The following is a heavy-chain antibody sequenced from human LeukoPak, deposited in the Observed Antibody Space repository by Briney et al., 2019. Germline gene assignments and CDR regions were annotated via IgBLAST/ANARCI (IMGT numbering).Heavy chain of an antibody. J-gene: IGHJ4*02. CDR1: GGSFSGYY. CDR2: INHSGST. D-gene: IGHD6-19*01. Sequence: SETLSLTRAVYGGSFSGYYWSWIRQPPGKGLEWIGEINHSGSTNYNPSLKSRVAISVDTSKNQFSLKLSSVTAADTAVYYCARGVYSSGWYSPLYFDYWGQGTLVTVSS. V-gene: IGHV4-34*01. CDR3: ARGVYSSGWYSPLYFDY.